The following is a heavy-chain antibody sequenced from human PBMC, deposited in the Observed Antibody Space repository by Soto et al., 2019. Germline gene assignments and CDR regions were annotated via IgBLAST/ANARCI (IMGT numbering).Heavy chain of an antibody. V-gene: IGHV3-30*18. Sequence: QVQLVESGGGVVQPGRSLRLSCAASGFTVSSYGMHWVRQAPGKGLEWVAVISYDGSNKYYADSVKGRFTISRDNSKNTLDLQLNSLRAEDTAVYYCAKEEGSGWDHYFQHWGQGTLVTVSS. J-gene: IGHJ1*01. CDR3: AKEEGSGWDHYFQH. CDR1: GFTVSSYG. CDR2: ISYDGSNK. D-gene: IGHD6-19*01.